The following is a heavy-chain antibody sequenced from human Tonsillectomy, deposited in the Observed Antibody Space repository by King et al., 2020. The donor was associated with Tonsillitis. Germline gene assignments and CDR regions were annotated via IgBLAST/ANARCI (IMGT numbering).Heavy chain of an antibody. J-gene: IGHJ4*02. V-gene: IGHV3-11*01. CDR1: GFTFSDHY. CDR3: SRDPRLLDY. Sequence: VQLVESGGGLAKPGGSLRLSCEASGFTFSDHYMSWIRQAPGRGLEWLSYISGSGSVIFYADSEKGRFTISRDNAKNSLYLQMNSLRAEDTAIYYCSRDPRLLDYWGQGTLVTVSS. D-gene: IGHD5-18*01. CDR2: ISGSGSVI.